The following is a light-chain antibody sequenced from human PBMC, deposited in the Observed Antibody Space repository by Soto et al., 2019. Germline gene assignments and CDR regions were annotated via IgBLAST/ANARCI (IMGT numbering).Light chain of an antibody. Sequence: QSVLTQPASVSGSPGQSITISCTGTSSDVGGYNYVSWYQQHPGKAPKHMIYEVSNRPSGVSNRFSGSKSGNTASLTISGLQAEDEADYYCSSYTSSSTHWVFGGGTKLTVL. CDR1: SSDVGGYNY. V-gene: IGLV2-14*01. J-gene: IGLJ3*02. CDR2: EVS. CDR3: SSYTSSSTHWV.